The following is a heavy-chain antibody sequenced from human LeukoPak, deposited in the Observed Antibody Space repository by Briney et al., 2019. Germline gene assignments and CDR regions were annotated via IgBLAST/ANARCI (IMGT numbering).Heavy chain of an antibody. D-gene: IGHD2-15*01. J-gene: IGHJ4*02. CDR1: GGSISSGGYY. V-gene: IGHV4-31*03. Sequence: PSETLSLTCTVSGGSISSGGYYWSWIRQHPGKGLECIGYIYYSGSTYYNPSLKSRVTISVDTSKNQFSLKLSSVTAADTALYYCARVYCSDVSCFFDYWGQGTLVTVSS. CDR2: IYYSGST. CDR3: ARVYCSDVSCFFDY.